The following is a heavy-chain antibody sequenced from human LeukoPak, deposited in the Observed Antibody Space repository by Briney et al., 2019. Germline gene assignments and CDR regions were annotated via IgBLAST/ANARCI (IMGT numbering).Heavy chain of an antibody. J-gene: IGHJ3*02. CDR3: ARVTEQGWLLDAFDI. D-gene: IGHD3-22*01. CDR2: IIPILGIA. CDR1: GGTFSSYT. V-gene: IGHV1-69*02. Sequence: SVKVSCKASGGTFSSYTISWVRQAPGQGLEWMGRIIPILGIANYAQKFQGRVTITADKSTSTAYMELSSLRSEDTAVYYCARVTEQGWLLDAFDIWGQGTMVTVSS.